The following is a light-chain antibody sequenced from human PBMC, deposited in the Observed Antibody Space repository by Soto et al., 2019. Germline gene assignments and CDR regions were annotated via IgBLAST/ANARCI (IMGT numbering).Light chain of an antibody. CDR2: GAS. J-gene: IGKJ1*01. CDR1: QTISSW. V-gene: IGKV1-5*01. Sequence: DIQMTQSPSTLSGSLGDRVTITCRASQTISSWLAWYQQKPGKAPKLLIYGASTRATGIPARFSGSGSGTEFTLTISSLQSEDFAVYYCQQYNNWPPTWTFGQGTKVDIK. CDR3: QQYNNWPPTWT.